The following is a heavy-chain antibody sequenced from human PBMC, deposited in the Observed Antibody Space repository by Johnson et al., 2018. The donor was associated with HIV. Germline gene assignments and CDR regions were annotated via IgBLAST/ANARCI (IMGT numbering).Heavy chain of an antibody. J-gene: IGHJ3*02. V-gene: IGHV3-72*01. Sequence: VQLVESGGGLVQPGGSLRLSCAASGFTFTDHYMDWVRQAPGKGLEWVGRTRNKAHSYTTEYAASVKGRFTISRDDSKNSLYLQMNNLKSEDTAVYYCATGASSTWSLGALDIWGQGTMVTVSS. CDR1: GFTFTDHY. D-gene: IGHD6-13*01. CDR2: TRNKAHSYTT. CDR3: ATGASSTWSLGALDI.